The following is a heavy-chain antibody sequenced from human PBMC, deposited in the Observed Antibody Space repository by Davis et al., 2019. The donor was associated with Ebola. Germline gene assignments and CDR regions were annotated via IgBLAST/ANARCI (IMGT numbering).Heavy chain of an antibody. D-gene: IGHD1-26*01. CDR3: ARARWDLSKGSDY. V-gene: IGHV6-1*01. Sequence: HSQTLSLTCAISGDSCSLGWNWIRQSPSRGLEWLGRTYYSSKWYHDYATSVKSRITINLDTSKNQFSLHLNSVTPEDTAVYYCARARWDLSKGSDYWGQGTLVSVSS. CDR2: TYYSSKWYH. J-gene: IGHJ4*02. CDR1: GDSCSLG.